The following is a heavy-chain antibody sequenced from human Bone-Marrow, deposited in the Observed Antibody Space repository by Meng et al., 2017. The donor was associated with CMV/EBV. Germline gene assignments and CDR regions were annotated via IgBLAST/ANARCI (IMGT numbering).Heavy chain of an antibody. CDR2: ISWDGGST. V-gene: IGHV3-43D*03. Sequence: GESLKISCAASGFTFDDYAMHWVRQAPGKGLEWVSLISWDGGSTYYADSVKGRFTISRDNSKNSLYLQMNSLRAEDTALYYCAKDGGRGVIAARPDYWGQGTLVTFSS. D-gene: IGHD6-6*01. J-gene: IGHJ4*02. CDR1: GFTFDDYA. CDR3: AKDGGRGVIAARPDY.